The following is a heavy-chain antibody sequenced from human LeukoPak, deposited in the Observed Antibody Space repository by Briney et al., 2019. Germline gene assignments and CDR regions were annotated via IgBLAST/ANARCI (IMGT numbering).Heavy chain of an antibody. CDR2: ISGSGGST. V-gene: IGHV3-23*01. CDR1: GFTFSSYG. Sequence: PGGSLRLSCAASGFTFSSYGMSWVRQAPGKGLEWVSAISGSGGSTYYADSVKGRFTISRDNSKNTLYLQMNSLRAEDTAVYYCAKDVLRLMVRGAPDYWGQGTLVTVSS. D-gene: IGHD3-10*01. CDR3: AKDVLRLMVRGAPDY. J-gene: IGHJ4*02.